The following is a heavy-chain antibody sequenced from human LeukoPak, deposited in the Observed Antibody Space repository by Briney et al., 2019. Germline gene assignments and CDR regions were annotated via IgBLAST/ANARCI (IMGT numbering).Heavy chain of an antibody. Sequence: GGSLRLSCEASGFTFSSYGMSWVRQAPGKGLEWVSSISGNGGRTYYADSVKGRFTISRDNSKNMLYLQMNSLRAEDTAVYYCARGPGGVFDYWGQGTLVTVSS. CDR2: ISGNGGRT. D-gene: IGHD3-16*01. CDR1: GFTFSSYG. J-gene: IGHJ4*02. V-gene: IGHV3-23*01. CDR3: ARGPGGVFDY.